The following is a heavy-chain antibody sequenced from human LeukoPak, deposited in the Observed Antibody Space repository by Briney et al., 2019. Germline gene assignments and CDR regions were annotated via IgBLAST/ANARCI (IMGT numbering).Heavy chain of an antibody. CDR1: GFIFGDYV. D-gene: IGHD5-18*01. V-gene: IGHV4-59*01. J-gene: IGHJ4*02. CDR2: IYYSGST. CDR3: ARGDSYGYYFDY. Sequence: GSLRLSCTTSGFIFGDYVMSWVRQAPGKGLEWIGYIYYSGSTNYNPSLKSRVTISVDTSKNQFSLKLSSVTAADTAVYYCARGDSYGYYFDYWGQGTLVTVSS.